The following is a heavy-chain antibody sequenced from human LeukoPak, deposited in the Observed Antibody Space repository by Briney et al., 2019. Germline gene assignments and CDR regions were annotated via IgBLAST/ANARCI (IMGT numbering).Heavy chain of an antibody. J-gene: IGHJ4*02. D-gene: IGHD3-10*01. CDR3: ARGARGSGTASDY. Sequence: PGGPLRLSCAASGFTFSSYWMHWVRQAPGKGLVWVSRINSDGSSTNYADSVKGRSTTSRDNAKNTLHLQMNSLRAEDTAVYYCARGARGSGTASDYWGQGTLVTVSS. V-gene: IGHV3-74*01. CDR2: INSDGSST. CDR1: GFTFSSYW.